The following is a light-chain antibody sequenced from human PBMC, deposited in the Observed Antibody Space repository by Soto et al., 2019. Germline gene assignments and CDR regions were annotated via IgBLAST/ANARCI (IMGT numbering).Light chain of an antibody. CDR2: KSS. Sequence: TTTCRATQSISSWLAWYQQKPGKSTNLLIYKSSSLESGVPSSFSGSGSVTEFTLTISSLQPDDFATYYCQQYNSYWTFGQGTKVDIK. CDR1: QSISSW. V-gene: IGKV1-5*03. CDR3: QQYNSYWT. J-gene: IGKJ1*01.